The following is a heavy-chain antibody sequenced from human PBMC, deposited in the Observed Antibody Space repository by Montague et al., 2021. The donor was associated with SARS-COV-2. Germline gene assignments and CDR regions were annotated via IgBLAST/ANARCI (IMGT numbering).Heavy chain of an antibody. J-gene: IGHJ4*02. D-gene: IGHD3/OR15-3a*01. CDR2: INHGGTT. Sequence: SETLSLTCAVYGGSFTTYYWSWIRQPPGKGLEWIGEINHGGTTNFNPALKSRATMSVDTSKNQFSLTLTSVTAADTAIYFCARNSFRARFLDWSFYFTFWGQGSVVTVSS. V-gene: IGHV4-34*01. CDR1: GGSFTTYY. CDR3: ARNSFRARFLDWSFYFTF.